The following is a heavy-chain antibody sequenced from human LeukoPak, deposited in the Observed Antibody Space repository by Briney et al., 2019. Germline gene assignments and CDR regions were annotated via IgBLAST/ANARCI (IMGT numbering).Heavy chain of an antibody. Sequence: SETLSLTCTVSGGSISSSYYYWGWIRQPPGKGLELIGSIYYSGSTYYNPSLRSRVTMSVDTSKNQFSLKMSSVAAADTAVYHCARRLGIAVFDYWGQGTLVTVSS. V-gene: IGHV4-39*01. D-gene: IGHD6-19*01. CDR2: IYYSGST. J-gene: IGHJ4*02. CDR3: ARRLGIAVFDY. CDR1: GGSISSSYYY.